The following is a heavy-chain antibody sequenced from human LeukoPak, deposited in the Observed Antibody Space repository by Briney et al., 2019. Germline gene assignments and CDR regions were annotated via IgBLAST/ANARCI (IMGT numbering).Heavy chain of an antibody. CDR2: IYHSGST. CDR3: ATAYDFWSGPDDY. Sequence: SEALSLTCAVSGYSISSGYYWGWIRQPPGKGLEWIGSIYHSGSTYYNPSLKSRVTISVDTSKNQFSLKLSSVTAADTAVYYCATAYDFWSGPDDYWGQGTLVTVSS. D-gene: IGHD3-3*01. CDR1: GYSISSGYY. V-gene: IGHV4-38-2*01. J-gene: IGHJ4*02.